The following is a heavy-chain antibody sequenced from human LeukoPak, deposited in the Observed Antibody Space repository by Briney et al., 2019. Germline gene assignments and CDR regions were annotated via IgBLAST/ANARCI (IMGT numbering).Heavy chain of an antibody. CDR1: GFTFSSYA. CDR3: AKLSSGWYSSFDY. V-gene: IGHV3-23*01. D-gene: IGHD6-19*01. CDR2: ISGSGGST. J-gene: IGHJ4*02. Sequence: GGSLRLSCAASGFTFSSYAMSWVRQAPGKGREWVSAISGSGGSTYYADYVKGRFTISRDNSKNTLYLQMNSLRAEDTAVYYCAKLSSGWYSSFDYWGQGTLVTVSS.